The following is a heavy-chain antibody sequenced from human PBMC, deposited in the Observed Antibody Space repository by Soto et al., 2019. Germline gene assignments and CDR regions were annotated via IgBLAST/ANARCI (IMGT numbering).Heavy chain of an antibody. V-gene: IGHV5-51*01. D-gene: IGHD2-2*02. J-gene: IGHJ5*02. Sequence: GESLKISCKGSGYSFTSYWIGWVRQMPGKGLEWMGIIYPGDSDTRYSPSFQGQVTISADKSISTAYLQWSSLKASDTAMYYCARNVVDRPSSIVVVPAAIRGGNWFDPWGQGTLVTVSS. CDR2: IYPGDSDT. CDR3: ARNVVDRPSSIVVVPAAIRGGNWFDP. CDR1: GYSFTSYW.